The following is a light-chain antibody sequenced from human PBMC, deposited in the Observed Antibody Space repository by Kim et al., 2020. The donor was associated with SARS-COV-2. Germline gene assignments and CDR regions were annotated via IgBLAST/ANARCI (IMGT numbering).Light chain of an antibody. CDR3: QVWDSSSDHVV. CDR2: YDS. CDR1: NIGSKS. V-gene: IGLV3-21*04. J-gene: IGLJ2*01. Sequence: SYELTQPPSESVAPGKTARITCGGNNIGSKSVHWYQQKPGQAPVLVIYYDSDRPSGIPERFSGSNSGNTATLTISRVEAGDEADYYCQVWDSSSDHVVFGGGTQLTVL.